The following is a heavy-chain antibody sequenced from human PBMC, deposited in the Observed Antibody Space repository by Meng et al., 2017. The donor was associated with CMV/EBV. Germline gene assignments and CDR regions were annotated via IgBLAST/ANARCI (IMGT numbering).Heavy chain of an antibody. CDR1: GFTFSSYE. CDR2: ISSSGSTI. D-gene: IGHD2-2*01. V-gene: IGHV3-48*03. Sequence: GGSLRLSCAASGFTFSSYEMNWVRQAPGKGLEWVSYISSSGSTIYYADSVKGRFTISRDNAKNSLYLQMNSLRAEDTAVYYCASWGGVVPADYWGQGTLGTVSS. J-gene: IGHJ4*02. CDR3: ASWGGVVPADY.